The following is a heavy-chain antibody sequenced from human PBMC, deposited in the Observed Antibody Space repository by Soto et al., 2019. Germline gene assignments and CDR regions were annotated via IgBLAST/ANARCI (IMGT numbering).Heavy chain of an antibody. J-gene: IGHJ6*02. V-gene: IGHV4-61*08. CDR1: GGSVRSGAYY. CDR3: ARALVASVFTYAIDV. CDR2: IYYSGTI. D-gene: IGHD5-12*01. Sequence: QAQLQESGPGLVKPSETLSLTCTVSGGSVRSGAYYWSWLRQPPRGGLEWTGYIYYSGTIKYNPSLQSRVTMSIDTSRNQFSLKLASVSAADAAVYFCARALVASVFTYAIDVWGQGTAVTVSS.